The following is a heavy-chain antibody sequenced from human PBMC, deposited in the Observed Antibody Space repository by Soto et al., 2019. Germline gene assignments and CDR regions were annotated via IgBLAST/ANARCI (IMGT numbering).Heavy chain of an antibody. J-gene: IGHJ4*02. CDR2: IYYSGST. CDR3: ASSNYDILTGYDY. Sequence: SETLSLTCTVSGGSISSGGYYWSWIRQHPGKGLEWIGYIYYSGSTYYNPSLKSRVTISVDTSKNQFSLKLSSVTAADTAVYYCASSNYDILTGYDYRGQGTLVTVSS. V-gene: IGHV4-31*02. CDR1: GGSISSGGYY. D-gene: IGHD3-9*01.